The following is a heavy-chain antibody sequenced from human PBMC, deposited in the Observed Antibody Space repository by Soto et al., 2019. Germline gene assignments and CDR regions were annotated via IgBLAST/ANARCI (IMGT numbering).Heavy chain of an antibody. CDR2: ISGSGGST. CDR1: GFTVSSNY. D-gene: IGHD6-19*01. CDR3: AKCGPSGSGWCYY. J-gene: IGHJ4*02. Sequence: GGSLRLSCAASGFTVSSNYMSWVRQAPGKGLEWVSAISGSGGSTYYADSVKGRFTISRDNSKNTLYLQMNSLRAEDTAVYYCAKCGPSGSGWCYYWGQGTLVTVSS. V-gene: IGHV3-23*01.